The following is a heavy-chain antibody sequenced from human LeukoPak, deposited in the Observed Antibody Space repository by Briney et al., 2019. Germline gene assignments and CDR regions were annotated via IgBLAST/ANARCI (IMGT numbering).Heavy chain of an antibody. CDR2: IKRDGSEK. D-gene: IGHD3-3*01. J-gene: IGHJ5*02. Sequence: GGSLRLSCAAAGFRFSTYWMSWVRQAPGKGLEWVANIKRDGSEKYYVDSVKDRFTISRDNAKNSLYLQMNSLRAEDTAVYYCARRGYYEFWSGYFQRFEGWFDPWGQGTLVTVSS. V-gene: IGHV3-7*01. CDR1: GFRFSTYW. CDR3: ARRGYYEFWSGYFQRFEGWFDP.